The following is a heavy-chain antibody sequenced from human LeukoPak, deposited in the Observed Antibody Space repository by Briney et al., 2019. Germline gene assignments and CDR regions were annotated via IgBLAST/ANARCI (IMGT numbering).Heavy chain of an antibody. V-gene: IGHV3-21*04. CDR3: ARKTLWFGESAFDI. CDR1: GFTFSNYW. CDR2: ISSSSSYI. J-gene: IGHJ3*02. D-gene: IGHD3-10*01. Sequence: GGSLRLSCAASGFTFSNYWMTWVRQAPGKGLEWVSSISSSSSYIYYADSVKGRFTISRDNAKNSLYLQMNSLRAEDTAVYYCARKTLWFGESAFDIWGQGTMVTVSS.